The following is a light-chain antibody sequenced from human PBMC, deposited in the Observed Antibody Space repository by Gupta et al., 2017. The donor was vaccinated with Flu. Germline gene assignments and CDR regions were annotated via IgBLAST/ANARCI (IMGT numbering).Light chain of an antibody. J-gene: IGLJ2*01. Sequence: KFMLTPPHSVSVSPGKTVTLSCTRSSGSIATHSVQWFPHRPGRSPTTVIYEDNQRLCGVTDRCAGSIDSSSNSASLTISGLKTEDEADYYCQSYDSGNRDVVFGGGTKLTVL. V-gene: IGLV6-57*01. CDR1: SGSIATHS. CDR3: QSYDSGNRDVV. CDR2: EDN.